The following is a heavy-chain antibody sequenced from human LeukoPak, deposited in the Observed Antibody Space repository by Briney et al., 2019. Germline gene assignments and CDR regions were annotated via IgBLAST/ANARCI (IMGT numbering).Heavy chain of an antibody. D-gene: IGHD6-13*01. CDR2: IYYSGST. Sequence: SETLSLTCTVSGGSISSGDYYWSWIRQPPGKGLEWIGYIYYSGSTYYNPSLKSRVTISVDTSKNQFSLKLSSVTAADTAVYYCARDGSSWYHDENWFDPWGQGTLVTVSS. J-gene: IGHJ5*02. CDR3: ARDGSSWYHDENWFDP. CDR1: GGSISSGDYY. V-gene: IGHV4-30-4*08.